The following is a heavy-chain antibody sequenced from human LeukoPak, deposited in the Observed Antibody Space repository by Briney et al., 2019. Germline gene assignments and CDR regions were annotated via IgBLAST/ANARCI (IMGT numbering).Heavy chain of an antibody. CDR3: PRDLFGELSSGMDV. CDR2: INRNGMTT. CDR1: GFTLPTFA. J-gene: IGHJ6*02. Sequence: PGGSLRLSCTASGFTLPTFAMHWVRQAPGKGLEYLSGINRNGMTTFYANSVKGRFAISRDNSKKPLSLKMGSLRAQDTPGYNCPRDLFGELSSGMDVSGQGATFTVSS. D-gene: IGHD3-10*02. V-gene: IGHV3-64*01.